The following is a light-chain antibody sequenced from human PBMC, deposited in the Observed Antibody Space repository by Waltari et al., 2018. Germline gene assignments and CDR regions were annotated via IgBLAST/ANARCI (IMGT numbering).Light chain of an antibody. CDR2: EVN. CDR1: SSDIGGYNF. V-gene: IGLV2-8*01. CDR3: SSYAGTKNPYV. J-gene: IGLJ1*01. Sequence: QSALTQPPSASGSAGQSVTISCTGTSSDIGGYNFVSWYQQHPGKVPKLIISEVNKRPSGVPDLFSGSKSGKTASLTFSGLQAEDEADYYCSSYAGTKNPYVFGTGTKVTVL.